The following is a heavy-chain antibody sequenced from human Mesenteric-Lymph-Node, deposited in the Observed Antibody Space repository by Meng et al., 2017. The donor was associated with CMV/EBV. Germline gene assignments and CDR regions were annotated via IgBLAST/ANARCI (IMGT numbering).Heavy chain of an antibody. Sequence: TFSGFSTDTSGVGVVWSRQPAGKALEWLALIYWDAGKHYSPSQQSRLTITKDTSKDHVVLTMTTMDDVDTGAYYCAHRKHLYYFDYWGQETLVTVSS. CDR1: GFSTDTSGVG. V-gene: IGHV2-5*02. CDR3: AHRKHLYYFDY. CDR2: IYWDAGK. J-gene: IGHJ4*02. D-gene: IGHD2-21*01.